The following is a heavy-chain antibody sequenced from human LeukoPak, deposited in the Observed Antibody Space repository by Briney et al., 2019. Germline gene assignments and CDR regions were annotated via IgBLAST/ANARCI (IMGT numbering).Heavy chain of an antibody. D-gene: IGHD2-21*02. CDR1: GYSFTSYA. V-gene: IGHV1-3*01. Sequence: GASVKVSCKASGYSFTSYAMHWVRQAPGQRLELMGWINAGNGNTKYSQKFQGRVTITRDTSASTAYMELSSLRSEDTAVYYCARVRHCGGDCISWFDPWGQGTLVTVSS. CDR2: INAGNGNT. J-gene: IGHJ5*02. CDR3: ARVRHCGGDCISWFDP.